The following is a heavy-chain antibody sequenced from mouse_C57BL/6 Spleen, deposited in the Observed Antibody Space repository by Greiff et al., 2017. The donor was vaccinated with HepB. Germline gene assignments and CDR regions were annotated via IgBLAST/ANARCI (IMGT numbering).Heavy chain of an antibody. J-gene: IGHJ1*03. V-gene: IGHV1-82*01. D-gene: IGHD1-1*01. CDR2: IYPGDGDT. Sequence: QVQLQQSGPELVKPGASVKISCKASGYAFSSSWMNWVKQRPGKGLEWIGRIYPGDGDTNYNGKFKGKATLTADKSSSTAYMQLSSLTSEDSAVYFCARKGVADWYFDVWGTGTTVTVSS. CDR1: GYAFSSSW. CDR3: ARKGVADWYFDV.